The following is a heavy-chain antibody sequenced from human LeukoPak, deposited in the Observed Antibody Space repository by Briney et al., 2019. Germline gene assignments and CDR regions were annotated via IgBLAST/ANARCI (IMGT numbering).Heavy chain of an antibody. D-gene: IGHD3-22*01. CDR3: ARQGRGDNSGYYY. J-gene: IGHJ4*02. CDR2: INSDGSSI. Sequence: GGSLRLSCAASGFTFSSYWMHWVRQAPGKGQVWVSRINSDGSSISYADSVKGRFTISRDNAKITLYLQMNSLRAEDTAVYYCARQGRGDNSGYYYWGQGTLVTVSS. V-gene: IGHV3-74*01. CDR1: GFTFSSYW.